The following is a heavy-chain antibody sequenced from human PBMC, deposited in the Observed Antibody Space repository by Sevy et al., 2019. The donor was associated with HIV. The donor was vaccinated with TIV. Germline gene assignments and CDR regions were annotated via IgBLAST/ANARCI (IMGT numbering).Heavy chain of an antibody. CDR3: ARRRGYYYYGMDV. Sequence: GGSLRLSCAASGFTVSSNYMSWVRQAPGKGLEWVSVIYSGGSTYYADSVKGRFTISRDNSKNTLYLQMNSLRAEDTAVYYCARRRGYYYYGMDVWGQGTTVTVSS. CDR2: IYSGGST. CDR1: GFTVSSNY. D-gene: IGHD3-3*01. V-gene: IGHV3-53*01. J-gene: IGHJ6*02.